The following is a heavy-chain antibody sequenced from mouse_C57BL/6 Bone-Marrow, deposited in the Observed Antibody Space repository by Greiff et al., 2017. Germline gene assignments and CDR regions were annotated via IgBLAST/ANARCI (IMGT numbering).Heavy chain of an antibody. CDR1: GYTFTDYT. J-gene: IGHJ4*01. D-gene: IGHD2-1*01. Sequence: QVQLQQSGAELVKPGASVKLSCKASGYTFTDYTINWVKQSPGQGLEWIGRIYPGSGNTNYNEKFKGKATLTADKSSSTAYMELSRLTSEDSAVYFCARDRYYGNYDAMDYWGQGTSVTVSS. CDR3: ARDRYYGNYDAMDY. CDR2: IYPGSGNT. V-gene: IGHV1-76*01.